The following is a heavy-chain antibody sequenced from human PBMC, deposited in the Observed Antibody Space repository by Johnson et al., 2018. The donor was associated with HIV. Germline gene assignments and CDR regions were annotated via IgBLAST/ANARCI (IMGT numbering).Heavy chain of an antibody. CDR1: GFTFSSYW. CDR3: ARAITEGADDAFDV. D-gene: IGHD1-26*01. Sequence: VQLVESGGGLVQPGGSLRLSCAASGFTFSSYWMSWVRQAPWKGLEWVAVISYDGSNEYYVDSVKGRFTISRDNAKNSLYLQMNSLRAEDTAVYYCARAITEGADDAFDVWGQGTMVTVSS. J-gene: IGHJ3*01. V-gene: IGHV3-7*05. CDR2: ISYDGSNE.